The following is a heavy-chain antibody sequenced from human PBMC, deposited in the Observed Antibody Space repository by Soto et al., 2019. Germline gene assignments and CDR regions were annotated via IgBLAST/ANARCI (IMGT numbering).Heavy chain of an antibody. CDR1: GYSISRGYY. D-gene: IGHD4-17*01. J-gene: IGHJ5*02. V-gene: IGHV4-38-2*02. CDR2: IYHSGST. CDR3: ARDQLAYGDYVKWLDP. Sequence: SETLSLTCAVSGYSISRGYYWGWIRQPPGEGLEWIGSIYHSGSTFYNPSLKSRVTISVDTSKNQFSLKLTSVTAADTAVYYCARDQLAYGDYVKWLDPWGQGTRVTVSS.